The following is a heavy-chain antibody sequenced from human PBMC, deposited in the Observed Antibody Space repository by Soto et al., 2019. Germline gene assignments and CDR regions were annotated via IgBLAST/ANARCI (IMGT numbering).Heavy chain of an antibody. CDR3: ARSQGSSTSLEIYYYYYYGMDV. V-gene: IGHV1-69*01. J-gene: IGHJ6*02. D-gene: IGHD2-2*01. Sequence: QVQLVQSGAEVKKPGSSVKVSCKAYGGTFGSYAISWVRQAPGQGLEWMGGIIPIPGTANYAQKFQGRVTIAAYESTSTAYMELSSLRSEDTAVYYCARSQGSSTSLEIYYYYYYGMDVWGQGTTVTVSS. CDR1: GGTFGSYA. CDR2: IIPIPGTA.